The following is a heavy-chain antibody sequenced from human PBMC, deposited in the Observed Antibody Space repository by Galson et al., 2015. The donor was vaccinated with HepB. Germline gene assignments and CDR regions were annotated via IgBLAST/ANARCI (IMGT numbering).Heavy chain of an antibody. CDR3: ARFSYGSSWSSDPPVGYYYGMDV. CDR2: ISSSSSTI. J-gene: IGHJ6*02. CDR1: GFTFSSYS. Sequence: SLRLSCAASGFTFSSYSMNWVRQAPGKGLEWVSYISSSSSTIYYADSVKGRFTISRDNAKNSLYLQMNSLRDEDTAVYYCARFSYGSSWSSDPPVGYYYGMDVWGQGTTVTVSS. D-gene: IGHD6-13*01. V-gene: IGHV3-48*02.